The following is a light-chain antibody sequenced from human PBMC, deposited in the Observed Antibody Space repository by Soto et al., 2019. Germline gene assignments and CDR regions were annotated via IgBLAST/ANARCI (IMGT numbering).Light chain of an antibody. J-gene: IGKJ1*01. CDR1: QSVSTD. CDR3: QQRTKWPPT. V-gene: IGKV3-11*01. CDR2: DAS. Sequence: EIVLTQSPATLALSPGERATLSCRASQSVSTDLAWYQQKPGQAPRLLIYDASNRATGIPARFSGSGSGTDFTLAISSLEPEDFAVYYCQQRTKWPPTFGQGTKVEI.